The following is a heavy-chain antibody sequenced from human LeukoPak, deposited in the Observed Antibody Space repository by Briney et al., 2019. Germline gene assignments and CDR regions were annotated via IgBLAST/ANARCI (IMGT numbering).Heavy chain of an antibody. Sequence: SSETLSLTCAVYGGSFSGYYWSWIRQPPGMGLEWIGEISHSGSTNYNPSLKSRVTISVDTSKNQFSLKLSSVTAADTAVYYCARHYRMDVWGQGTTVTVSS. CDR3: ARHYRMDV. J-gene: IGHJ6*02. CDR1: GGSFSGYY. CDR2: ISHSGST. V-gene: IGHV4-34*01.